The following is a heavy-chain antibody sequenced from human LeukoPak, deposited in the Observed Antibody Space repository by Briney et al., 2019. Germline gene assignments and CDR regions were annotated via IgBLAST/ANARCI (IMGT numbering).Heavy chain of an antibody. D-gene: IGHD6-13*01. CDR1: GGSFSGYY. Sequence: PSETLSLTCAVYGGSFSGYYWSWIRQPPGKGLEWIGEINHSGSTNYNPSLKSRVTISVDTSKNQFSLKLSSVTAADTAVYYCARSTGLHSSSWPYWGQGTLVTVSS. J-gene: IGHJ4*02. CDR3: ARSTGLHSSSWPY. CDR2: INHSGST. V-gene: IGHV4-34*01.